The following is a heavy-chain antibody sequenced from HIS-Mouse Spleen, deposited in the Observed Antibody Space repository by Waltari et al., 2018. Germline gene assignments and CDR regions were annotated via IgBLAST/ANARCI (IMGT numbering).Heavy chain of an antibody. J-gene: IGHJ2*01. Sequence: QLQLQESGPGLVKPSETLSLPCTVADGSISSSSYYWGWMRQPPGKGLEWIGSIYYSGRPYYTPSLKILDTRLVDTSKNQFSLQLSSVTAADTAVYYCAREIPYSSSWYDWYFDLWGRGTLVTVSS. CDR2: IYYSGRP. CDR1: DGSISSSSYY. CDR3: AREIPYSSSWYDWYFDL. V-gene: IGHV4-39*07. D-gene: IGHD6-13*01.